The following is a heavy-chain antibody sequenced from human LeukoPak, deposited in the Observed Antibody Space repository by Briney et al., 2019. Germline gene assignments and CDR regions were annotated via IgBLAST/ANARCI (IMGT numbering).Heavy chain of an antibody. D-gene: IGHD6-13*01. J-gene: IGHJ6*03. Sequence: GGSLRLSCAASGFTFSSYSMNWVRQAPGKGLEWVSSISSSSSYIYYADSVKGRFTISRDNAKNSLYLQMNSLRAEDTAVYYCARKLITGYSSSWYVFSNYEDYYHYYMDVWGKGTTVTVSS. CDR1: GFTFSSYS. CDR3: ARKLITGYSSSWYVFSNYEDYYHYYMDV. V-gene: IGHV3-21*01. CDR2: ISSSSSYI.